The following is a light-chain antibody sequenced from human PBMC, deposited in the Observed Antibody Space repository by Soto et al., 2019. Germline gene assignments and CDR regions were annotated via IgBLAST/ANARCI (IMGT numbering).Light chain of an antibody. Sequence: DIQRTQSPSSLSASVGDRVTITCRPSQNIGVYLNWYQKKPGKAPKLLIHAASSLHSGVPSTFSGSGSGTDFALTISSLQPEDFATYYCHQTAANPWTFAQGTKVDIK. J-gene: IGKJ1*01. CDR1: QNIGVY. CDR2: AAS. CDR3: HQTAANPWT. V-gene: IGKV1-39*01.